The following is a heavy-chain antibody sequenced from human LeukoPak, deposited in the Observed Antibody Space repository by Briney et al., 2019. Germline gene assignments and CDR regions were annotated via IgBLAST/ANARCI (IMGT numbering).Heavy chain of an antibody. V-gene: IGHV3-73*01. Sequence: GESLRLSCAASGFTFSDSAIHWVRQASGKGLEWVGRISSKPQSYASAYDESLKGKFTISRDDSKNTAYLQMSSLKIEDTAVYYCTRVGPSTVVDYWGQGTQVTVSS. CDR3: TRVGPSTVVDY. CDR2: ISSKPQSYAS. J-gene: IGHJ4*02. D-gene: IGHD1-26*01. CDR1: GFTFSDSA.